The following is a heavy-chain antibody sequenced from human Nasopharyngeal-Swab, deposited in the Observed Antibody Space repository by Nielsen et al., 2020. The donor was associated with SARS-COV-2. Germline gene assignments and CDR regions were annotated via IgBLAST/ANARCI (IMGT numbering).Heavy chain of an antibody. Sequence: GESLKISCAASGFTFSSYGMHWVRQAPGKGLEWVAVIWYDGSNKYYADSVKGRFTISRDNAKNTLYLQMNSLRAEDTAVYYCARSLILQRDAFDIWGQGTMVTVSS. CDR2: IWYDGSNK. CDR3: ARSLILQRDAFDI. CDR1: GFTFSSYG. D-gene: IGHD1-1*01. V-gene: IGHV3-33*01. J-gene: IGHJ3*02.